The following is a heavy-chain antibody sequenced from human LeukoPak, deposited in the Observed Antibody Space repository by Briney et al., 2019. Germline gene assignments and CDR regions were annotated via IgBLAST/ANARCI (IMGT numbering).Heavy chain of an antibody. CDR2: IYYSGST. J-gene: IGHJ3*02. CDR3: ATTLYYDILHAFDI. Sequence: SETLSLTCTVSGGSISSYYWSWIRQPPGKGLEWIGYIYYSGSTNYNPSLKSRVTISVDTSKNQFSLKLSSVTAADTAVYYCATTLYYDILHAFDIWGQGTMVTGSS. D-gene: IGHD3-9*01. V-gene: IGHV4-59*08. CDR1: GGSISSYY.